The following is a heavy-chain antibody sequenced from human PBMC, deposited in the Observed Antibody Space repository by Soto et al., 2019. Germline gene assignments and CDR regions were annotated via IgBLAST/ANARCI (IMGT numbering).Heavy chain of an antibody. Sequence: EVQLVESGGSLVKPGGSLRLSCAASGFSLSYAWMNWVRQAPGKGLEWVGRVKSKSDGGSTDYAAPVRGRFTISRDDSKNTVYLQMNSLKTEDTAVYYCCIEPYIVATIYDVDYWGQGTLVAVSS. V-gene: IGHV3-15*07. CDR2: VKSKSDGGST. CDR1: GFSLSYAW. J-gene: IGHJ4*02. CDR3: CIEPYIVATIYDVDY. D-gene: IGHD5-12*01.